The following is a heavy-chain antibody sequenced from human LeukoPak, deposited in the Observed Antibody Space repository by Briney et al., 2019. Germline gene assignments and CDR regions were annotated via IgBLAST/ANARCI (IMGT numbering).Heavy chain of an antibody. J-gene: IGHJ5*02. V-gene: IGHV4-39*07. CDR2: IYYSGST. Sequence: SETLSLTCTVSGGSISSSSYYWGWIRQPPGKGLEWIGSIYYSGSTYYNPSLQSRVTISVDTSKNQFSLKLSSVTAADTAVYYCAREQGPMRTGWFDPWGQGTLVTVSS. CDR1: GGSISSSSYY. D-gene: IGHD2-2*01. CDR3: AREQGPMRTGWFDP.